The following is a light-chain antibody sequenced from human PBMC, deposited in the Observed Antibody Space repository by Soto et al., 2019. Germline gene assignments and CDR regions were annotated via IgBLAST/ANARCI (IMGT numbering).Light chain of an antibody. CDR1: QGISNY. J-gene: IGKJ4*01. CDR3: QKYNSAPRT. CDR2: AAS. V-gene: IGKV1-27*01. Sequence: DVQMTQARSSLSASVGDRVTITCRASQGISNYLAWYQQKPGKVPKLLIYAASILQSGVPSRFSGSGSGTDFTLTISSLQPEDVATYYCQKYNSAPRTFGGGIKVEIK.